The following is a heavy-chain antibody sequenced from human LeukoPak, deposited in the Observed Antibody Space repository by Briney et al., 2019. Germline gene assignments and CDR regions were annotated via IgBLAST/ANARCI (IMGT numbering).Heavy chain of an antibody. Sequence: PGGSLRLSCAASGFTFSSYGMHWVRQAPGKGLEWVAVIWNDGSNKYYADSVKGRFTISRDNPKNTLYLQMNSLRAEDTAVYYCARPSGTWGAFDIWGHGTMVTVSS. J-gene: IGHJ3*02. CDR3: ARPSGTWGAFDI. CDR2: IWNDGSNK. V-gene: IGHV3-33*01. D-gene: IGHD2-15*01. CDR1: GFTFSSYG.